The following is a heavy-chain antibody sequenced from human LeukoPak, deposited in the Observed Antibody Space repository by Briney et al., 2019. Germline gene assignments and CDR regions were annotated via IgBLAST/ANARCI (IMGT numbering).Heavy chain of an antibody. V-gene: IGHV3-49*04. Sequence: GGSLRLSCTASGFTLGEFAMSWVRQAPGKGLEWISFIRSNTYGGTTEYAVSVEGRFTVSRDDSKSIAYLEMNSLKTEDTAVYYCSRGGRYSGYLDVWGQGTLVTVSS. CDR3: SRGGRYSGYLDV. D-gene: IGHD5-12*01. J-gene: IGHJ4*02. CDR2: IRSNTYGGTT. CDR1: GFTLGEFA.